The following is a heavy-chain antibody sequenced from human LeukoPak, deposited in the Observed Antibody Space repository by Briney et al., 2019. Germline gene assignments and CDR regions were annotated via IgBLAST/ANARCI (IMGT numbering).Heavy chain of an antibody. CDR1: GGSFSGYY. J-gene: IGHJ4*02. D-gene: IGHD5-12*01. Sequence: PSETLSLTCAVYGGSFSGYYWSWIRQPPGKGLEWIGEINHSGSTNYNPSLKSRVTISVDTSKNQFSLKLSSVTAADTAVYYCARGRVRRAIVATRREGFIDYWGQGTLVTVSS. CDR3: ARGRVRRAIVATRREGFIDY. CDR2: INHSGST. V-gene: IGHV4-34*01.